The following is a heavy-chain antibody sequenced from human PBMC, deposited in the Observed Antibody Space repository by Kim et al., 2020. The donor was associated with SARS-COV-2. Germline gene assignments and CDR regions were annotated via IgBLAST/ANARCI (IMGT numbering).Heavy chain of an antibody. D-gene: IGHD2-21*02. J-gene: IGHJ3*02. V-gene: IGHV3-13*01. CDR3: ARVVTTGADALDI. Sequence: YPGSVKGRFTISRENAKNSLYLQMNSLRAGDTAVYYCARVVTTGADALDIWGQGTMVTVSS.